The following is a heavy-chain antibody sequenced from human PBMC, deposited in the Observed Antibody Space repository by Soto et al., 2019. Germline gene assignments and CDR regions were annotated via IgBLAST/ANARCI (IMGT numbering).Heavy chain of an antibody. CDR2: ISYDGSNK. J-gene: IGHJ4*02. CDR1: GFTFSSYA. D-gene: IGHD1-26*01. V-gene: IGHV3-30-3*01. Sequence: GGSLRLSCAASGFTFSSYAMHWVRQAPGKGLEWVAVISYDGSNKYYADSVKGRFTISRDNSKNTLYLQMNSLRAEDTAVYYCARDIEPKLGSYSPFDYWGQGTLVTVSS. CDR3: ARDIEPKLGSYSPFDY.